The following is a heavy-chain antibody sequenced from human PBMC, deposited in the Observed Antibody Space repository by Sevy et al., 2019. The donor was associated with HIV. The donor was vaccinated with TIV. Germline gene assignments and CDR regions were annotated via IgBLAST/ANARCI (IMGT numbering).Heavy chain of an antibody. V-gene: IGHV4-59*08. CDR3: ARHGKEDWFDP. CDR1: GGSISSYY. D-gene: IGHD1-26*01. Sequence: SETLSLTCTVSGGSISSYYWSWIRQPPGKGLEWIGYIYYSGSTNYNPSLKSRVTISVDKSKNQFSLKLSSVTAADTAVYYCARHGKEDWFDPWGQGTLVTVSS. CDR2: IYYSGST. J-gene: IGHJ5*02.